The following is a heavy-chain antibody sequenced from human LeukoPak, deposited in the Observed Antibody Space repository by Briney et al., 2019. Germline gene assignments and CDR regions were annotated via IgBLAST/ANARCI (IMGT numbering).Heavy chain of an antibody. V-gene: IGHV1-18*01. D-gene: IGHD3-22*01. CDR3: ARDGHDSSGYLFYYYYYGMDV. Sequence: ASVKVSCKASGYTFTSYGISWVRQAPGQGLEWMGWISAYNGNTNYAQNLQGRVTMTTDTSTSTAYMELRSLRSDDTAVYYCARDGHDSSGYLFYYYYYGMDVWGQGTTVTVSS. J-gene: IGHJ6*02. CDR2: ISAYNGNT. CDR1: GYTFTSYG.